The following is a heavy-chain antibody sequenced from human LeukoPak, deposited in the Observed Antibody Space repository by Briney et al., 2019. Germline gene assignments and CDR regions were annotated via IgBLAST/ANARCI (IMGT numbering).Heavy chain of an antibody. D-gene: IGHD3-9*01. CDR2: IGSDYKT. Sequence: GGSLRLSCAASGFTFSGFAMTWVRQAPGKGLEWVSSIGSDYKTHYSESVKGRFAISRDNSKSTLFLQMNSLRAEDTAFYYCTKGGFKYFDWSYFDYWGQGTLVTVSS. J-gene: IGHJ4*02. V-gene: IGHV3-23*01. CDR1: GFTFSGFA. CDR3: TKGGFKYFDWSYFDY.